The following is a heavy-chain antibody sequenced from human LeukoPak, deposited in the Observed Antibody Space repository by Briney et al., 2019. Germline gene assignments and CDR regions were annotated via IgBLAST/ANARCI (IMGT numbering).Heavy chain of an antibody. V-gene: IGHV1-18*01. D-gene: IGHD1-26*01. CDR1: GYTFTSYG. Sequence: GASVKVSCKASGYTFTSYGISWVRQAPGQGLEWMGWISAYNGNTNYAQKLQGRVTMTTDTSTSTAYMELRSLRSDDTAVYYCARVGSGSYFLPRGPYYYMDVWGKGTTVTVSS. J-gene: IGHJ6*03. CDR2: ISAYNGNT. CDR3: ARVGSGSYFLPRGPYYYMDV.